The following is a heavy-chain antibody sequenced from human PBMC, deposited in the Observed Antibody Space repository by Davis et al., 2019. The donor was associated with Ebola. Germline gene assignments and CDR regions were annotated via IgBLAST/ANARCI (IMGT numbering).Heavy chain of an antibody. V-gene: IGHV1-46*03. CDR1: GYY. CDR3: TNPGGQDRGYDVFDI. CDR2: INPNDGRT. D-gene: IGHD5-12*01. Sequence: ASVKVSCKGSGYYLHWVRQAPGQGLEWMGMINPNDGRTIYAQKFQGRVTVTRDTSTTTVYMDLSSLRSEDTALYYCTNPGGQDRGYDVFDIWGQGTMVTVSS. J-gene: IGHJ3*02.